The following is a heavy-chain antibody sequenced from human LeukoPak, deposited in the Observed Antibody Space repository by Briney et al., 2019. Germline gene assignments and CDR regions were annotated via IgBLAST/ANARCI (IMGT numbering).Heavy chain of an antibody. CDR1: GGTFSSYG. CDR2: IIPIFGTA. J-gene: IGHJ4*02. D-gene: IGHD2-15*01. V-gene: IGHV1-69*06. CDR3: ARARGYCSGGSCYYYFDY. Sequence: SVKVSCKASGGTFSSYGISWVRQAPGQGLEWMGGIIPIFGTANYAQKFQGRVTITADKSTSTAYMELSSLRSEDTAVYYCARARGYCSGGSCYYYFDYWGQGTLVAVSS.